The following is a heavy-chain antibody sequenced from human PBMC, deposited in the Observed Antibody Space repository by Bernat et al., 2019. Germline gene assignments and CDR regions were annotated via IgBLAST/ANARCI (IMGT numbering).Heavy chain of an antibody. CDR2: INTNTGNP. V-gene: IGHV7-4-1*02. Sequence: QVQLVQSGSELKKPGASVKVSCKASGYTFTSYAMNWVRQAPGQGLEWMGWINTNTGNPTYAQGFTGPLVISLDTSVSTAYLQISSLKADDTAVYYCARDLYPYYYYGSGYYFDYWGQGTLVTVSS. D-gene: IGHD3-10*01. CDR3: ARDLYPYYYYGSGYYFDY. J-gene: IGHJ4*02. CDR1: GYTFTSYA.